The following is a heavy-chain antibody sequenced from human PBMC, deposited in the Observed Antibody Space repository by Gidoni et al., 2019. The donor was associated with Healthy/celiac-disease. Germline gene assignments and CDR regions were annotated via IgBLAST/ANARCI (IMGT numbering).Heavy chain of an antibody. J-gene: IGHJ4*02. D-gene: IGHD1-26*01. V-gene: IGHV3-9*01. Sequence: EVQLVESGGGLVQHGRSLRLSRAAAGSTFDDYAMHWVRQAPGKGLEWVSGISWNSGSIGYADSVKGRFTISRDNAKNSLYLQMNSLRAEDTALYYCAKDITDGWEVADFDYWGQGTLVTVSS. CDR3: AKDITDGWEVADFDY. CDR2: ISWNSGSI. CDR1: GSTFDDYA.